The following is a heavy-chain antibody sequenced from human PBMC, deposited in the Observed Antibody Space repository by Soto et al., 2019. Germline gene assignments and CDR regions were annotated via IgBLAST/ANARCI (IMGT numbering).Heavy chain of an antibody. CDR1: GYTFTDYY. V-gene: IGHV1-2*02. Sequence: QVQLVQSGAELKKPGASVKVSCKASGYTFTDYYVHWVRRAPGQGLEWVGWINPNSGATTYAQKFLGRVTMTRDTSIITAHMELSSLTSDDTAMYYCARDMVSTIGDFDYWGQGTLVTVSS. D-gene: IGHD3-16*01. CDR3: ARDMVSTIGDFDY. J-gene: IGHJ4*02. CDR2: INPNSGAT.